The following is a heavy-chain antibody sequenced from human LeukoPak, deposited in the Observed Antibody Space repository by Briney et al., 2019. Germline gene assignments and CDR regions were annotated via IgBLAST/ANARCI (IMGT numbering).Heavy chain of an antibody. V-gene: IGHV4-59*01. CDR1: GGSISSYY. D-gene: IGHD3-3*01. CDR2: IYYSGST. CDR3: ARAPPYYDFWSGYYGSPRFDP. Sequence: PSETLSLTCTVSGGSISSYYWSWIRQPPGKGLEWIGYIYYSGSTNYNPSLKSRVTISVDTSKNQFSLKLSSVTAADTAVYYCARAPPYYDFWSGYYGSPRFDPWGQGTLVTVSS. J-gene: IGHJ5*02.